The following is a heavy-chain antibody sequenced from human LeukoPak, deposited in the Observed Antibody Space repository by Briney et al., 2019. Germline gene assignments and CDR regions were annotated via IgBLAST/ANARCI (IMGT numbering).Heavy chain of an antibody. D-gene: IGHD2-21*01. CDR1: GFTFSSYG. CDR3: AKEGEKTSYYYYYYGMDV. CDR2: ISYDGSNK. V-gene: IGHV3-30*18. J-gene: IGHJ6*02. Sequence: GRSLRLSCAASGFTFSSYGMHWVRQAPGKGLEWVAVISYDGSNKYYADSVKGRFTISRDNSKNTLYLQMNSLRAEDTAVYYCAKEGEKTSYYYYYYGMDVWGQGTTVTVSS.